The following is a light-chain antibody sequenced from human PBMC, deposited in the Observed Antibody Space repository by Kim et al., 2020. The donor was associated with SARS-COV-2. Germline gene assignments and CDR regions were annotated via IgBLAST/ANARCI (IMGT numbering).Light chain of an antibody. V-gene: IGLV3-19*01. J-gene: IGLJ2*01. CDR1: SLRSYY. Sequence: SSELTQDPAVSVALGQTVRITCQGDSLRSYYASWYQQKPGQAPVLVIYGKNNRPLGIPDRFSGSSSGNTASLNITGAQAEDEADYYCNSRDSSGNQVVFG. CDR3: NSRDSSGNQVV. CDR2: GKN.